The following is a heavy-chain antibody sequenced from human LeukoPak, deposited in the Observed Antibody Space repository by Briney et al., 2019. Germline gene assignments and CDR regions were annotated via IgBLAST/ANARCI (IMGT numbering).Heavy chain of an antibody. CDR3: ARRHYGDYNY. Sequence: SGPTLVNPTQTLTLTCTFSGFSLNTSGVGVGWIRQPPGKALEWLALIFWNDDKLYSPFLKSRLTITKDTSKNQVVLTMTDMDPVDTATYYCARRHYGDYNYWGQGTLVTVSS. CDR2: IFWNDDK. V-gene: IGHV2-5*01. D-gene: IGHD4-17*01. J-gene: IGHJ4*02. CDR1: GFSLNTSGVG.